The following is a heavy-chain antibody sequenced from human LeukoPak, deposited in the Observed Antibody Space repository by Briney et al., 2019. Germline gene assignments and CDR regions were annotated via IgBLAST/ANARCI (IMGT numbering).Heavy chain of an antibody. CDR1: GFTFDDYA. CDR2: ISGDGGSI. V-gene: IGHV3-43*02. Sequence: VGSLRLSCAASGFTFDDYAIYWVRQGPGKGLEWVSLISGDGGSIYYADSVKGRFTISRDNSKNSLYLQMNSLRTEDTALYYCAKEDYSSSRYALDYWGQGTLVTVSS. J-gene: IGHJ4*02. CDR3: AKEDYSSSRYALDY. D-gene: IGHD6-13*01.